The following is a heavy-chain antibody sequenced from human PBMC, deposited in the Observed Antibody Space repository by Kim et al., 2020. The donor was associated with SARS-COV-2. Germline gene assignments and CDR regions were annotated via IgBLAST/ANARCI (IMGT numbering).Heavy chain of an antibody. J-gene: IGHJ5*02. Sequence: YADSVKGRFTISMDIAKDSQYLQMNSLRAEGTAVYYCARDRLERRGWFDPWGQGTLVTVSS. CDR3: ARDRLERRGWFDP. V-gene: IGHV3-11*01. D-gene: IGHD1-1*01.